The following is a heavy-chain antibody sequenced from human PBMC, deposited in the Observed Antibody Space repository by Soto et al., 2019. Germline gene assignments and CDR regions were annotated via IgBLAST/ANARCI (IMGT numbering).Heavy chain of an antibody. D-gene: IGHD3-10*01. CDR1: GDTFSFYS. CDR2: VNPILSMS. CDR3: ETSSGSGYLAFDY. Sequence: QVQLVQSGAEVKRPGSSVKVSCKASGDTFSFYSINWVRQAPGLGLEWMGRVNPILSMSNYAQRFQGRVTMTADKSTSTAYMEISGLRSEDTAMYFCETSSGSGYLAFDYRAPGGLVTVSS. V-gene: IGHV1-69*04. J-gene: IGHJ4*02.